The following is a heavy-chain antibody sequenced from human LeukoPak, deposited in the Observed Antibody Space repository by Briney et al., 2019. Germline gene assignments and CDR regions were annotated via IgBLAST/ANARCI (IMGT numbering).Heavy chain of an antibody. J-gene: IGHJ6*02. CDR3: AAPSRDGNYYGMDV. CDR1: GFTFTSSA. Sequence: GASVKVSCKASGFTFTSSAMQWVRQARGQRLEWIGWIVVGSGNTNYAQKFQERVTITRDMSTSTAYMELSSLRSEDTAVYYCAAPSRDGNYYGMDVWGQGTTVTVSS. V-gene: IGHV1-58*02. CDR2: IVVGSGNT. D-gene: IGHD5-24*01.